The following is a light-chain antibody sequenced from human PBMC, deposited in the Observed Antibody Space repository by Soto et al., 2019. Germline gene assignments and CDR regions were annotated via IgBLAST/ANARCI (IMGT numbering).Light chain of an antibody. J-gene: IGKJ4*01. V-gene: IGKV3-11*01. CDR2: DAS. CDR3: QQRSHGLT. CDR1: QSVSNY. Sequence: DIVLTQSPGTLSLSPVDRATLSCRSSQSVSNYVAWYQQRPGQAPRLLIYDASNRATGIPARFSGSGSGTDFTLTISSLEPEDFAVYYCQQRSHGLTFGGGTKVDIK.